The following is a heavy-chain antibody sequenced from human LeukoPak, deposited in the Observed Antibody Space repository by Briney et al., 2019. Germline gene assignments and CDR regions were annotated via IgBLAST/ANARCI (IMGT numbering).Heavy chain of an antibody. CDR1: GYTFTGYY. Sequence: ASVKVSCKASGYTFTGYYMHWVRQAPGQGLEWMGWINPNSGGTNYAQKFQGRVTMTRDTSISTAYMELSRLRSDDTAVYYCARGSSPPAWVDAFDIWGQGTMVTVSS. CDR2: INPNSGGT. CDR3: ARGSSPPAWVDAFDI. V-gene: IGHV1-2*02. J-gene: IGHJ3*02. D-gene: IGHD1-26*01.